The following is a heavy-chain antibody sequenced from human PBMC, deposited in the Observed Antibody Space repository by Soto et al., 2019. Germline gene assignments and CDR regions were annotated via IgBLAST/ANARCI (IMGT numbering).Heavy chain of an antibody. D-gene: IGHD3-22*01. CDR3: AKDFLTYYYDSSGYYFNWFDP. V-gene: IGHV3-23*01. CDR1: GFTFSSYA. Sequence: GGSLRLSCAASGFTFSSYAMSWVRQAPGKGLEWVSAISGSGGSTYYADSVKGRFTISRDNSKNTLYLQMNSLRAEDTAVYYCAKDFLTYYYDSSGYYFNWFDPWGQGTLVTVSS. J-gene: IGHJ5*02. CDR2: ISGSGGST.